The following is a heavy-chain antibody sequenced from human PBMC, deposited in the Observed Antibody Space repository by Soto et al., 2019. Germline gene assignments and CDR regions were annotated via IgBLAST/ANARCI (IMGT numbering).Heavy chain of an antibody. CDR3: ARTYYYRSGTYFAWFDP. CDR2: IKHSGGT. J-gene: IGHJ5*02. Sequence: SETLSLTCDVYGGSFSGYYWSWIRQSPGKGLEWIGQIKHSGGTNYNPLLKSRVTISVDTPRDQFSLKLSSVTAADTAVYFCARTYYYRSGTYFAWFDPWGQGTLVTVSS. V-gene: IGHV4-34*01. CDR1: GGSFSGYY. D-gene: IGHD3-10*01.